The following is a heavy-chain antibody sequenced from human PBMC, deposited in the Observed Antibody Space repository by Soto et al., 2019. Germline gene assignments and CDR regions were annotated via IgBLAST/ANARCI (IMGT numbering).Heavy chain of an antibody. J-gene: IGHJ4*02. CDR2: IYYSGST. V-gene: IGHV4-59*01. D-gene: IGHD2-2*01. Sequence: PSETLSLTCTVSGGSISSYYWSWIRQPPGKGLEWIGYIYYSGSTNYNPSLKSRVTISVDTSKNQFSLKLSSVTAADTAVYHCARARFCTSTSCYHYFDFWGQGTLVTVSS. CDR3: ARARFCTSTSCYHYFDF. CDR1: GGSISSYY.